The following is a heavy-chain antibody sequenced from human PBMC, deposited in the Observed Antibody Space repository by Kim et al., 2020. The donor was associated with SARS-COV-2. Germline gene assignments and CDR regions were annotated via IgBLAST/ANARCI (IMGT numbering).Heavy chain of an antibody. J-gene: IGHJ5*02. CDR2: ISAYNGNT. V-gene: IGHV1-18*04. CDR1: GYTFTSYG. CDR3: ARVRSSITGTRWFDP. D-gene: IGHD1-20*01. Sequence: ASVKVSCKASGYTFTSYGISWVRQAPGQGLEWMGWISAYNGNTNYAQKLQGRVTMTTDTSTSTAYMELRSLRSDDTAVYYCARVRSSITGTRWFDPWGQGTLVTVSS.